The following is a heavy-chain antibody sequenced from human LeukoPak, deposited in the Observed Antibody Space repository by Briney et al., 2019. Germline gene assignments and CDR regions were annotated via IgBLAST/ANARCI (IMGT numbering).Heavy chain of an antibody. D-gene: IGHD4-17*01. CDR3: ATGPNGDYIGSFDM. CDR1: GFTFSAYA. V-gene: IGHV3-23*01. CDR2: IRGGGTSE. Sequence: AGSLRLSCTASGFTFSAYAMMWVRQAPGKGPEWVSAIRGGGTSEFYADSGKGRFRISRDNSKDTLFLQMNSLRAQDTAAYYCATGPNGDYIGSFDMWGTGTMVTVSS. J-gene: IGHJ3*02.